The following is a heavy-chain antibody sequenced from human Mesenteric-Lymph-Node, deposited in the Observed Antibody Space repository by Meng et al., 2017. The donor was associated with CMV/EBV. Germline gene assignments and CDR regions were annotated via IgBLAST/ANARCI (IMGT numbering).Heavy chain of an antibody. CDR3: ARLDSSGP. J-gene: IGHJ5*02. Sequence: SVRVSCRASGGTFNSFAMNGVRQAPGQGLEWMEGIITGFPTPNYAQKFQGRVTITMDDSTKTAYMEMSRLRYEDAAVYYCARLDSSGPWGQGTLVTVSS. D-gene: IGHD3-22*01. CDR2: IITGFPTP. V-gene: IGHV1-69*05. CDR1: GGTFNSFA.